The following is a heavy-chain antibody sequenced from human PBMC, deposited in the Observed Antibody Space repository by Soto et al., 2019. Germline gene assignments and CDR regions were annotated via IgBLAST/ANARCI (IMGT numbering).Heavy chain of an antibody. V-gene: IGHV1-69*12. Sequence: QVQLVQSGAEVKKPGSSVKVSCKASGGTFSSYAISWVRQAPGQGLEWMGGIIPIFGTANYAQKFQGRVTITADESTSTAYMELSSLRSEDTAVYYCARDRMVRGVMDPYYYYGMDVWGQGTTVTVSS. CDR2: IIPIFGTA. CDR3: ARDRMVRGVMDPYYYYGMDV. CDR1: GGTFSSYA. D-gene: IGHD3-10*01. J-gene: IGHJ6*02.